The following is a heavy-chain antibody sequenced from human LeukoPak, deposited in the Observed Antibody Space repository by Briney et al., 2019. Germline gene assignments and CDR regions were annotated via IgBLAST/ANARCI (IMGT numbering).Heavy chain of an antibody. V-gene: IGHV3-23*01. J-gene: IGHJ4*02. CDR1: GFTFSNYA. Sequence: GGSLRLSCAASGFTFSNYAMSWVRQAPGKGLEWVSGIRSSGHNTYYEDSVKGRFTISRDNSKNMLYLQMNSLRAEDTAVYYCAKYVCGGDCYDYFDCWGREPWSPSP. CDR3: AKYVCGGDCYDYFDC. CDR2: IRSSGHNT. D-gene: IGHD2-21*02.